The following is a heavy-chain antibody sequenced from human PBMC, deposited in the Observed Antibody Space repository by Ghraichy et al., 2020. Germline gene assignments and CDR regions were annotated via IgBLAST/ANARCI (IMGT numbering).Heavy chain of an antibody. CDR2: INHSGST. CDR1: GGSFSGYY. D-gene: IGHD3-3*01. CDR3: ARGLGVVINEYYYYYMDV. V-gene: IGHV4-34*01. J-gene: IGHJ6*03. Sequence: SETLSLTCAVYGGSFSGYYWSWIRQPPGKGLEWIGEINHSGSTNYNPSLKSRVTISVDTSKNQFSLKLSSVTAADTAVYYCARGLGVVINEYYYYYMDVWGKGTTVTVSS.